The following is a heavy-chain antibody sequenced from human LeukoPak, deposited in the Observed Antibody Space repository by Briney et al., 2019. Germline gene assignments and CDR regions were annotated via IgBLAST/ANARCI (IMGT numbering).Heavy chain of an antibody. CDR3: ARDSSGWYFFDY. Sequence: SETLSLTCIVSGGSISSSNYYWGWIRQPPGKGLEWIGEINHSGSTNYNPSLKSRVTISVDTSKNQFSLKLSSVTAADTAVYYCARDSSGWYFFDYWGQGTLVSVSS. V-gene: IGHV4-39*07. CDR1: GGSISSSNYY. CDR2: INHSGST. J-gene: IGHJ4*02. D-gene: IGHD6-19*01.